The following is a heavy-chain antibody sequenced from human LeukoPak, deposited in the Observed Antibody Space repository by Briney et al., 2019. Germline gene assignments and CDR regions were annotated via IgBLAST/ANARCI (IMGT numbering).Heavy chain of an antibody. D-gene: IGHD3-3*01. CDR1: GFTVSSNY. CDR3: AKDSDYDFWSGYSPNWFDP. Sequence: GGSLRLSCAASGFTVSSNYMGWVRQAPGKGLEWVSVIYSGGSTYYADSVKGRFTISRDNSKNTLYLQMNSLRAEDTAVYYCAKDSDYDFWSGYSPNWFDPWGQGTLVTVSS. V-gene: IGHV3-66*01. CDR2: IYSGGST. J-gene: IGHJ5*02.